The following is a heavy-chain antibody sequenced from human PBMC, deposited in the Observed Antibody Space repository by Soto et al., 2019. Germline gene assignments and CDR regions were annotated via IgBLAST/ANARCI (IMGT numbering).Heavy chain of an antibody. V-gene: IGHV2-70*01. Sequence: SGPTLVNPTQTLTLTCTFSGFSLSTSGMCVSWIRQPPGKALEWLALTDWDDDKYYSTSLKTRLTISKDTSKNQVVLTMTNMDPVDTATYYCARTLYGTGPDAFDIWGQGTMVTVSS. D-gene: IGHD2-2*02. J-gene: IGHJ3*02. CDR1: GFSLSTSGMC. CDR2: TDWDDDK. CDR3: ARTLYGTGPDAFDI.